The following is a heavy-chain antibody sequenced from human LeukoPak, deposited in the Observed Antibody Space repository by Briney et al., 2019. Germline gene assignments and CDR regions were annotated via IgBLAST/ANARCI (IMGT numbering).Heavy chain of an antibody. D-gene: IGHD6-13*01. CDR2: ISSSSSYI. CDR3: ARDLDSSSWWNWFDP. J-gene: IGHJ5*02. Sequence: PGGSLRPSCAASGFTFSSYSMNWVRQAPGKGLEWVSSISSSSSYIYYADSVKGRFTISRDNAKNSLYLQMNSLRAEDTAMYYCARDLDSSSWWNWFDPWGQGTLVTVSS. CDR1: GFTFSSYS. V-gene: IGHV3-21*01.